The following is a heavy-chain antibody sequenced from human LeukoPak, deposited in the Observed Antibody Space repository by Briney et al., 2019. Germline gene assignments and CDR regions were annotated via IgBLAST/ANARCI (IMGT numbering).Heavy chain of an antibody. V-gene: IGHV4-59*02. CDR3: ARVKGVVTAILDY. CDR2: IYYTGST. D-gene: IGHD2-21*02. Sequence: SETLSLTCTISGGSVSDYYWSWIRQSPGKGLEWIGYIYYTGSTTYNPSLKSRVTMSADTSKNQFSLKLSSVTAADTAVYYCARVKGVVTAILDYWGQGTLVTVSS. J-gene: IGHJ4*02. CDR1: GGSVSDYY.